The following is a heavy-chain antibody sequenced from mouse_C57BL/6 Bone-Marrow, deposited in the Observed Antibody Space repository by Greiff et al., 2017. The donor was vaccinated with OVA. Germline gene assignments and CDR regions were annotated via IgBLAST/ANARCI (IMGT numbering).Heavy chain of an antibody. CDR2: IDPSDSYT. V-gene: IGHV1-69*01. J-gene: IGHJ2*01. Sequence: QVQLQQPGAELVMPGASVKLSCKASGYTFTSYWMHWVKQRPGQGLEWIGEIDPSDSYTNYNQKFKGKSTLTVDKSSSPAYMQLSSLTSEDSAVYYCARGFDYWGQGTTLTVSS. CDR3: ARGFDY. CDR1: GYTFTSYW.